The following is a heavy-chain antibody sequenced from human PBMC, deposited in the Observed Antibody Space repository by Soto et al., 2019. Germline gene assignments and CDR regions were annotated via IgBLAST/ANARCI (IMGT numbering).Heavy chain of an antibody. CDR2: MNPNSGNT. Sequence: QVQLVQSGAEVKKHGASVKVSCKASGYTFTSYDINWVRQATGQGLEWMGWMNPNSGNTGYTQKLQGRVTMTMNTSISTAYMELSSLRSEDTAVYYCAGMDSSSWYARHWFDPWGQGTLVTVSS. CDR3: AGMDSSSWYARHWFDP. CDR1: GYTFTSYD. J-gene: IGHJ5*02. V-gene: IGHV1-8*01. D-gene: IGHD6-13*01.